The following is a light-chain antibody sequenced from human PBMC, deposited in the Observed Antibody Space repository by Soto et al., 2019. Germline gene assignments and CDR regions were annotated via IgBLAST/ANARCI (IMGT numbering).Light chain of an antibody. J-gene: IGKJ3*01. Sequence: DIQMTQSPSSLSAYVGDRVAITCRASQRIVTYLNWYQQKPGKAPSLLIYATSTLRSGVPLRFSGSGSETDFTLTISNLQPEDFATYYCQDSSGSPFFGPGTTVDVK. V-gene: IGKV1-39*01. CDR1: QRIVTY. CDR2: ATS. CDR3: QDSSGSPF.